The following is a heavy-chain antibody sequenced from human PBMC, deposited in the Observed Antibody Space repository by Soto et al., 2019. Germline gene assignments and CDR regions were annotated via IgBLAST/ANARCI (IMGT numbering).Heavy chain of an antibody. CDR2: ISYDGNSE. CDR3: ANELSYGGDANY. CDR1: GFIFSSYG. V-gene: IGHV3-30*18. J-gene: IGHJ4*02. Sequence: QVQLVESGGGVVQPGRSLRLSCAASGFIFSSYGMHWVRQAPGKGLEWVAGISYDGNSEYYADCVKGRFTISRDNSKNTLFLQMNSLRVEDAAVYYCANELSYGGDANYWGQGTLVTVSS. D-gene: IGHD2-21*02.